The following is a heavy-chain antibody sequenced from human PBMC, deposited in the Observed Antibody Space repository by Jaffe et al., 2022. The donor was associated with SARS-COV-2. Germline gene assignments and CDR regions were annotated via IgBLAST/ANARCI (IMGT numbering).Heavy chain of an antibody. J-gene: IGHJ5*02. CDR1: GFPFNIYA. Sequence: EVRLLESGGGLVQPGGSLRLSCTTSGFPFNIYAMNWVRRAPGKGLEWVSGISGGGGRTDYADSVKGRFTISRDNSKNTLYLQLTSLRAEDTAVYYCAKERTMVTKVGWFDPWGQGTLVTVSS. CDR2: ISGGGGRT. CDR3: AKERTMVTKVGWFDP. D-gene: IGHD4-17*01. V-gene: IGHV3-23*01.